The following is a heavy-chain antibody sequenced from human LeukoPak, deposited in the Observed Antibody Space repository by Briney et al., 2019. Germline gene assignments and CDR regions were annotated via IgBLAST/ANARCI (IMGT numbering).Heavy chain of an antibody. CDR2: IYTSGST. V-gene: IGHV4-4*07. CDR3: ACYGSSGYSLDAFDI. Sequence: SEALSLTCTVSGGSISSYYWSWIRQPAGKGLEWIGRIYTSGSTNYNPSLKSRVTMSVDTSKNQFSLKLSSVTAADTAVYYCACYGSSGYSLDAFDIWGQGTMVTVSS. CDR1: GGSISSYY. J-gene: IGHJ3*02. D-gene: IGHD3-22*01.